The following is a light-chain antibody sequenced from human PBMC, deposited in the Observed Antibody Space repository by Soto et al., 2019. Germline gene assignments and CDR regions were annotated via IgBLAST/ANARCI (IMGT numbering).Light chain of an antibody. V-gene: IGKV1-9*01. Sequence: IQLTQSPSSLSASVGDRVTITCRASQGISSYLAWYQQKPGKAPKLLIYAASTLQSGVPSRCSGSGSGTVCTLTISNLQPEDFATYYCQQLNSYPLFGPGNKVDIK. CDR3: QQLNSYPL. J-gene: IGKJ3*01. CDR2: AAS. CDR1: QGISSY.